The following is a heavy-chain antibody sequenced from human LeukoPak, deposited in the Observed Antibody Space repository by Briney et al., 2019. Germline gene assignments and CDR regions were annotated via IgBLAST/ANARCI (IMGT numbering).Heavy chain of an antibody. Sequence: GGSLRLSCAASGFTFTNAWISWVRQAPGKGLDWVGRIKSKSDGGTTDYATPVKGRFTISRDDSKNTLYLQMNSLKTEDTAVYYCTVDRYGDDQFQHWGQGTLVTVSS. D-gene: IGHD4-17*01. J-gene: IGHJ1*01. CDR2: IKSKSDGGTT. CDR1: GFTFTNAW. CDR3: TVDRYGDDQFQH. V-gene: IGHV3-15*01.